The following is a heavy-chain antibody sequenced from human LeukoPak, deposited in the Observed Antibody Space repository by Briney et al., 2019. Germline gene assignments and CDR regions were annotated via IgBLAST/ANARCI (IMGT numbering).Heavy chain of an antibody. CDR2: INHSGST. Sequence: SETLSLTCAVYGGSFSGYYWSWIRQPPGKGLEWIGEINHSGSTNYNPSLKSRVTISVDTSKNQFSLKLSSVTAADTAVYYCASLVRGIIQYYFDYWGQGTLVTVSS. J-gene: IGHJ4*02. D-gene: IGHD3-10*01. CDR3: ASLVRGIIQYYFDY. V-gene: IGHV4-34*01. CDR1: GGSFSGYY.